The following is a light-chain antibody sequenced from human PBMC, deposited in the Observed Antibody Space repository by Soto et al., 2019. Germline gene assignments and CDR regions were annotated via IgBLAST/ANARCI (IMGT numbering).Light chain of an antibody. V-gene: IGKV3-20*01. CDR1: QSVSSNY. CDR3: QQYGSSPRT. CDR2: GAS. J-gene: IGKJ1*01. Sequence: EIVLTQSPGTLSLSPGERATLSFSVSQSVSSNYLAWYQQKPGQAPRLLIYGASSRATGIPDRFSGSGSGTDFTLTISRLEPEDFAVYYCQQYGSSPRTFGQGTKVDIK.